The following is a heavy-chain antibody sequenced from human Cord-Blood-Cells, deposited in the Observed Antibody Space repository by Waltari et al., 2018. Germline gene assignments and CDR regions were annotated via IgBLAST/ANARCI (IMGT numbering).Heavy chain of an antibody. D-gene: IGHD2-15*01. CDR2: INHSGSI. CDR3: ARGGLECSGGSCYFDY. J-gene: IGHJ4*02. CDR1: GGSFSGYY. V-gene: IGHV4-34*01. Sequence: QVQLQQWGAGLLKPSETLSLTCAVYGGSFSGYYWSWIRQPPGKGLEWIGEINHSGSINYNPSLKSRVTISVDTSKNQFSLKLSSVTAADTAVYYCARGGLECSGGSCYFDYWGQGTLVTVSS.